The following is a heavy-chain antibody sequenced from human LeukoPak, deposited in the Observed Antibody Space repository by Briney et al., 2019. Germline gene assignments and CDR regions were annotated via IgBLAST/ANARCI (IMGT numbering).Heavy chain of an antibody. D-gene: IGHD4-17*01. J-gene: IGHJ4*02. CDR2: ISYDGSNK. CDR1: GFTFSSYA. Sequence: GGSLRFSCAASGFTFSSYAMHWVRQAPGNGLEWVAVISYDGSNKYYADSVKGRFIISRDNAKNSLYLQMNSLRAEDTAAYHCATAYGDYAEYWGQGTLVTVSS. CDR3: ATAYGDYAEY. V-gene: IGHV3-30-3*01.